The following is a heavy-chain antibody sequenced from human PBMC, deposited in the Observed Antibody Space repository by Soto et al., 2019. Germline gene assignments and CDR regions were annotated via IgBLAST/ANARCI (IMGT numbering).Heavy chain of an antibody. V-gene: IGHV3-15*01. CDR1: GFTFSNAW. J-gene: IGHJ4*02. D-gene: IGHD3-22*01. Sequence: EVQLVESGGGLVKPGGSLRLSCAASGFTFSNAWMSWVRQAPGKGLEWVGRIKSKTDGGTTDYAAPVKGRFTISRDDSKNTLHLQMNSLKTEDTAVYYCTTVLTDYYDSSGYYYYFDYWGQGTLVTVSS. CDR2: IKSKTDGGTT. CDR3: TTVLTDYYDSSGYYYYFDY.